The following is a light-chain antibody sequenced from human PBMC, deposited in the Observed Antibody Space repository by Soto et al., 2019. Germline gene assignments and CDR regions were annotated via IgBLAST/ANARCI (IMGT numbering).Light chain of an antibody. Sequence: DIQMTQSPSTLSASVGDRVTITCRASQSLSSCLAWYQQKPGKAHKILVYKASSLESGVPARFSGSGSGTEFTLTISSLQPDDFATYYCQQYNSYAWTFGQGTKVEIK. CDR1: QSLSSC. CDR3: QQYNSYAWT. CDR2: KAS. V-gene: IGKV1-5*03. J-gene: IGKJ1*01.